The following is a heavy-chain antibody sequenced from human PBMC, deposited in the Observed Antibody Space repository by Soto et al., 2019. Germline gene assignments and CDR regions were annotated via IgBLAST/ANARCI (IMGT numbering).Heavy chain of an antibody. CDR1: GYTFTSYY. CDR3: ARDGYRGFYYYYGMDV. J-gene: IGHJ6*02. Sequence: GASVKVSCKASGYTFTSYYMHWVRQAPGQGLEWMGIINPSGGSTSYAQKFQGRVTMTRDTSTSTVYMELSSLRSEDTAVYYCARDGYRGFYYYYGMDVWGQGTTVTVSS. D-gene: IGHD3-10*01. V-gene: IGHV1-46*03. CDR2: INPSGGST.